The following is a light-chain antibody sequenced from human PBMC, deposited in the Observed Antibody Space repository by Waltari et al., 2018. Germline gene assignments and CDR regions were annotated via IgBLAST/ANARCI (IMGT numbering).Light chain of an antibody. CDR3: AAWDDSLSGWV. V-gene: IGLV1-47*01. J-gene: IGLJ3*02. CDR1: SSTIGSNY. Sequence: QSVLTQPPSASGTPGQRVTISCSGSSSTIGSNYVYLYQQLPGTAPKLLIYRNNQRPSGVPDRFSGSKSGTSASLAISGLRSEDEADYYCAAWDDSLSGWVFGGGTKLTVL. CDR2: RNN.